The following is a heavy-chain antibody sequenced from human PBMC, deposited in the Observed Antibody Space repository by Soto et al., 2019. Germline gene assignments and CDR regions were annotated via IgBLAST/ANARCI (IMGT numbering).Heavy chain of an antibody. CDR3: ARIARGTGEGFFDY. V-gene: IGHV1-3*01. CDR2: INAGNGNT. J-gene: IGHJ4*02. Sequence: ASVKVSCKASGYTFTSYAMHWVRQAPGQRLEWMGWINAGNGNTKYSQKFQGRVTITRDTSASTAYMELSSLRSEDTAVYYCARIARGTGEGFFDYWGQGTLVTVSS. CDR1: GYTFTSYA.